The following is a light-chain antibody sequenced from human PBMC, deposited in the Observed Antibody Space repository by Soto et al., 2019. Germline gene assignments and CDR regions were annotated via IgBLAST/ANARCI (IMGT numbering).Light chain of an antibody. CDR3: QKYNNWPPWT. CDR2: GAS. Sequence: EIVLTQSPATLSLSPGERATLSCRASQSVSSTYLAWYQQKPGQAPRLLISGASSRATGIPDRFSGSGSGADFTLTISRLQSEDFAVYYCQKYNNWPPWTVGQGTKVDIK. J-gene: IGKJ1*01. V-gene: IGKV3-20*01. CDR1: QSVSSTY.